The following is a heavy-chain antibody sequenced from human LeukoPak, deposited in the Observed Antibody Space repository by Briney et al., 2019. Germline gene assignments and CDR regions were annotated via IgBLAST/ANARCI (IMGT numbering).Heavy chain of an antibody. CDR1: GGSISSGGYS. Sequence: SQTLSLTCAVSGGSISSGGYSWSWIRQLPGKGLEWIGYIYHSGSTYYNPSLKSRVTISVDRSKNQFSLKPSSVTAADTAVYYCARGLRWYSDYWGQGTLVTVSS. CDR2: IYHSGST. CDR3: ARGLRWYSDY. V-gene: IGHV4-30-2*01. J-gene: IGHJ4*02. D-gene: IGHD4-23*01.